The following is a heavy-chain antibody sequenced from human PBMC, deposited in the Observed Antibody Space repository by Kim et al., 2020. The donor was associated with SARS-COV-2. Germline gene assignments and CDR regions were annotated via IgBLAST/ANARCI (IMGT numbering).Heavy chain of an antibody. J-gene: IGHJ6*02. CDR3: ARISSWYEYNYYYGMDV. CDR2: ISSSSSYT. Sequence: GGSLRLSCAASGFTFSDYYMSWIRQAPGKGLEWVSYISSSSSYTNYADSVKGRFTISRDNAKNSLYLQMNSLRAEDTAVYYCARISSWYEYNYYYGMDVWGQGTMVTVSS. V-gene: IGHV3-11*03. D-gene: IGHD6-13*01. CDR1: GFTFSDYY.